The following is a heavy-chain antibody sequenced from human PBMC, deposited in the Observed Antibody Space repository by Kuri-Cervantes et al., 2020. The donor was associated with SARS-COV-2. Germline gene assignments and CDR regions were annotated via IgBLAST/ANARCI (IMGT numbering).Heavy chain of an antibody. V-gene: IGHV5-51*01. J-gene: IGHJ5*02. CDR1: GYSFTSYW. CDR3: ARQIVVVPAAIYWFDP. CDR2: IYPGDSDT. Sequence: KVSCKGSGYSFTSYWIGWVRQMPGKGLEWMGIIYPGDSDTRYSPSFQGQVTILADKSISTAYLQWSSLKASDTAMYYCARQIVVVPAAIYWFDPWGQGTLVTVSS. D-gene: IGHD2-2*01.